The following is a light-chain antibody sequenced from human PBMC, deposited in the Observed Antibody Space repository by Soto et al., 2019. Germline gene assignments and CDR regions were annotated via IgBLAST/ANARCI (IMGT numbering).Light chain of an antibody. Sequence: EIVLTQSPGTLSLSPGERAALSCRASQSVSSTSLAWYQQKPGQAPRLLIYDASSRATDIPDRFSGSGSGTDVPLTIRRLEPEDFAVYYCQQYGGSPPKYTFGQGTKLEIK. V-gene: IGKV3-20*01. CDR2: DAS. CDR3: QQYGGSPPKYT. CDR1: QSVSSTS. J-gene: IGKJ2*01.